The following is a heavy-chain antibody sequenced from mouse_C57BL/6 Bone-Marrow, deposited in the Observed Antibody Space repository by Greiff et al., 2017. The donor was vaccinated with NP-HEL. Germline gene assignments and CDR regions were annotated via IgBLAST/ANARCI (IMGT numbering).Heavy chain of an antibody. V-gene: IGHV1-81*01. J-gene: IGHJ4*01. Sequence: QVQLQQSGAELARPGASVKLSCKASGYTFTSYGISWVKQRTGQGLEWIGEIYPRRGNTYYNEKFKGKATLTADKSSSTAYMELRSLTAEDSAVYFCARWDYYTLYYYAMDYWGQGTSVTVSS. CDR2: IYPRRGNT. D-gene: IGHD2-12*01. CDR3: ARWDYYTLYYYAMDY. CDR1: GYTFTSYG.